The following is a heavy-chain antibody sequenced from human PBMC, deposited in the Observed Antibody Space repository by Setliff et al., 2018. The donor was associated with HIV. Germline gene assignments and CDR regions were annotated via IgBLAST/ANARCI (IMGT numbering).Heavy chain of an antibody. CDR2: ISSSTTI. J-gene: IGHJ4*02. V-gene: IGHV3-11*04. D-gene: IGHD5-12*01. CDR1: GFTFSDYY. CDR3: ARQTGYSGYGGVFDN. Sequence: GESLKISCAASGFTFSDYYMNWVPQAPGKGLEWVSSISSSTTIYYADSVKGRFTISRDNAKNSQYLQMHSLRAEDTAVYYCARQTGYSGYGGVFDNWGQGTLVTVSS.